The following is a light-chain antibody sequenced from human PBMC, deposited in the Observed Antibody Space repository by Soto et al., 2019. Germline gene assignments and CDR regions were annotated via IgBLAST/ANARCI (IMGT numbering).Light chain of an antibody. CDR3: QSYENSLSVYV. J-gene: IGLJ1*01. Sequence: QSVLTQPPSASGTPGQRVTISCTGSSSXIGAHYDVHWYQQLPGTAPKLLIYGNSNRPSGVPDRFSGSKSGTSASLAITGLQAEDEADYYCQSYENSLSVYVLGTGTKLTVL. CDR1: SSXIGAHYD. V-gene: IGLV1-40*01. CDR2: GNS.